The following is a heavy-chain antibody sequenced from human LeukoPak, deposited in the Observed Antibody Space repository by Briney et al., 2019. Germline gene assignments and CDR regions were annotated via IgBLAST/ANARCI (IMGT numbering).Heavy chain of an antibody. CDR2: IYYSGST. CDR3: ARDRIQLGY. V-gene: IGHV4-59*01. D-gene: IGHD5-18*01. CDR1: GGSISSYY. J-gene: IGHJ4*02. Sequence: PSETLSLTCTVSGGSISSYYWSWIRQPPGKGLEWIGYIYYSGSTNYNPSLKSRVTISVDTSKNQFSLKLSSVTAADTAVYYCARDRIQLGYWGQGTLVTVSS.